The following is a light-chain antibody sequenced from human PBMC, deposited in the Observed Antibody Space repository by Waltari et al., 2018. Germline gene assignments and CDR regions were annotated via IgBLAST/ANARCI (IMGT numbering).Light chain of an antibody. CDR1: PGSFSSDHS. Sequence: QTVVTQEPSLSVSPGGTVPVTFGLSPGSFSSDHSPSVFHHTPGQSPLPLISATGIRSSGVPYRVSGSILGNKAALTITGAQAEDDSDYYCMLFMGSGIYVFGTGTKVTVL. V-gene: IGLV8-61*01. J-gene: IGLJ1*01. CDR2: ATG. CDR3: MLFMGSGIYV.